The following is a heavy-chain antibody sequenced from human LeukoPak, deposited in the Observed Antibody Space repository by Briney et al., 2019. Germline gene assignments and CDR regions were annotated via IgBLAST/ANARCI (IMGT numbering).Heavy chain of an antibody. V-gene: IGHV1-46*01. J-gene: IGHJ3*02. CDR3: ARGLERLDSNNYLSFAFDI. D-gene: IGHD4-11*01. Sequence: ASVKVSCKASGYTFTDYYMHWVRQAPGQGLEWMGIINTSGGHTNYTQKFQGRVSMTRDTSTGTLYMDLSSLRFEETAVYYCARGLERLDSNNYLSFAFDIWGQGTMVTVS. CDR1: GYTFTDYY. CDR2: INTSGGHT.